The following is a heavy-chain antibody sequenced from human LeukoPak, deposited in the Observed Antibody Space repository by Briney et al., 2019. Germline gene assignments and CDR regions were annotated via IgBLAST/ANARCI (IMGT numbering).Heavy chain of an antibody. J-gene: IGHJ4*02. Sequence: SETLSLTCAVYGGSFSGYYWSWIRQPPGKGLEWIGEINHSGSTNYNPSLKSRVTISVDTSKNQFSLKLSSVTAADTAVYYRARGRVINYYDSSGYPCHDYWGQGTLVTVSS. CDR2: INHSGST. CDR3: ARGRVINYYDSSGYPCHDY. CDR1: GGSFSGYY. V-gene: IGHV4-34*01. D-gene: IGHD3-22*01.